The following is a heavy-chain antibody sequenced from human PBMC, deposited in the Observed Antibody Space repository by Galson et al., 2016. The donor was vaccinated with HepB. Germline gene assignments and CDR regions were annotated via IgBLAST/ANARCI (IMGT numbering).Heavy chain of an antibody. V-gene: IGHV3-23*01. CDR1: GFTFSTYA. J-gene: IGHJ4*02. Sequence: SLRLSCAASGFTFSTYAMSWVRQAPGEGLEWVSGISGSGDTKFADSVKGRFTISRDNSKTTLYLQMNSLRVEDTAVYCCARISVQYSYHYWGFDYWGQGTLVTVSS. CDR3: ARISVQYSYHYWGFDY. D-gene: IGHD5-18*01. CDR2: ISGSGDT.